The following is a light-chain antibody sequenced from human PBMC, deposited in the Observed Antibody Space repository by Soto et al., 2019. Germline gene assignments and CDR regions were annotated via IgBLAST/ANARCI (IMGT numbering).Light chain of an antibody. J-gene: IGLJ3*02. V-gene: IGLV2-11*01. Sequence: QSALTQPRSVSGSPGQSVTISCTGTSSDVGGYNYVSWYQQFPGRAPKLMIYDVNKRPSGVPDRFSGSKSGNTASLTISGLQAEDEADYYCCSYAGSYTVVFGGGTKLTVL. CDR3: CSYAGSYTVV. CDR1: SSDVGGYNY. CDR2: DVN.